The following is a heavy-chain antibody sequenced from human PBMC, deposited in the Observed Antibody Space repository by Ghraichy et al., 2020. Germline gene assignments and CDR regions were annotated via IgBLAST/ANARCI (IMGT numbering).Heavy chain of an antibody. CDR1: GFIFSSYA. V-gene: IGHV3-23*01. Sequence: GESLNISCIASGFIFSSYAMAWVRQSPGKGLDWVSNLTRSGNVANYADSVKGRFTISRDNAKNTLYLQMNGLRAEDTAVYFCARQPYCNGTSCYAFDSWGQGTLVTVAS. CDR3: ARQPYCNGTSCYAFDS. CDR2: LTRSGNVA. D-gene: IGHD2-2*01. J-gene: IGHJ4*02.